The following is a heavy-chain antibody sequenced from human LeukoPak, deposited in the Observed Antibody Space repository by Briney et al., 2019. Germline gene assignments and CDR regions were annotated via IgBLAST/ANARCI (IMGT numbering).Heavy chain of an antibody. V-gene: IGHV3-23*01. D-gene: IGHD4-17*01. CDR2: ISASGGTT. Sequence: GGSLRLSCTSSQLTFNRYVMAWVRQAPGKGLEWVSTISASGGTTYYADSVQGRFTISRDNSKNMLYLQMNSLRAEDTAVYYCATLYGDYNWYFDLWGRGTLVTVSS. CDR3: ATLYGDYNWYFDL. J-gene: IGHJ2*01. CDR1: QLTFNRYV.